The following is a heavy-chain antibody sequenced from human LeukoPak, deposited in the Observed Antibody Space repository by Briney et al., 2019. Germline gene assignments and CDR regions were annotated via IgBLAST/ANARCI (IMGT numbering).Heavy chain of an antibody. Sequence: GGSLRLSCAASGFTFDGYAMHWVRQAPGKGLEWVSGISWNSGSIGYADSVKGRFTISRDNAKNSLYLQMNSLRAEDTALYYCAKAREQWLVRAGFDYWGQGTLVTVSS. CDR1: GFTFDGYA. CDR3: AKAREQWLVRAGFDY. D-gene: IGHD6-19*01. CDR2: ISWNSGSI. V-gene: IGHV3-9*01. J-gene: IGHJ4*02.